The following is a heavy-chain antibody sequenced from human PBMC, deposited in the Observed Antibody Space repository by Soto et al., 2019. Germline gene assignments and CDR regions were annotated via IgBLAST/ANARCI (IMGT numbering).Heavy chain of an antibody. D-gene: IGHD2-15*01. CDR3: ARDVLGYCSGGSCYNFDY. Sequence: GGSLRLSCAASGFTFSSYAVHWVRQAPGKGLEWVAVISYDGSNKYYADSVKGRFTISRDNSKNTLYLQMNSLRAEDTAVYYCARDVLGYCSGGSCYNFDYWGQGTLVTVSS. CDR2: ISYDGSNK. J-gene: IGHJ4*02. V-gene: IGHV3-30-3*01. CDR1: GFTFSSYA.